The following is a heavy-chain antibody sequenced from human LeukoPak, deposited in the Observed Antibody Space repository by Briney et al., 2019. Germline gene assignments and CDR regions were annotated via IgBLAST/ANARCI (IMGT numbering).Heavy chain of an antibody. CDR3: ASSGPQFCGGDCYLDY. CDR2: ISYDGSDK. J-gene: IGHJ4*02. CDR1: GSTFSSYG. V-gene: IGHV3-30*03. Sequence: PGRSLGLSCAASGSTFSSYGMQWVRQAPGKGLEWVGVISYDGSDKYYADSVRGRFTISRDNAKNSLYLQMNSLRAEDTAVYYCASSGPQFCGGDCYLDYWGPGTLVTVSS. D-gene: IGHD2-21*02.